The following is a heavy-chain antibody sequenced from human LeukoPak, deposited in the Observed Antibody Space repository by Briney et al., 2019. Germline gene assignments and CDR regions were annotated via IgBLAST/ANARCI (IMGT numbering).Heavy chain of an antibody. J-gene: IGHJ3*02. CDR3: ARDRGVGATHAFDI. CDR1: GGSISSYY. Sequence: PSETLSLTCTVSGGSISSYYWSWIRQPPGKGLEWIGYIYYSGSTNYNPSLKSRVTISVDTSKKQFSLKLSSVTAADTAVYYCARDRGVGATHAFDIWGQGTMVTVSS. CDR2: IYYSGST. V-gene: IGHV4-59*01. D-gene: IGHD1-26*01.